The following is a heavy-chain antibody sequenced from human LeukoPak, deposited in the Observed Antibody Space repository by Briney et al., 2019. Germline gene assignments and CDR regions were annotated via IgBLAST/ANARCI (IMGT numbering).Heavy chain of an antibody. J-gene: IGHJ6*02. Sequence: PGGSLRLSCAASGFTFSSYWMSWVRQAPGKGLEWVANIKQDGSEKYYVDSVKGRFTISGDNAKNSLYLQMNSLRAEDTAVYYCARDDSFWSGYYSPTTHYGMDVWGQGTTVTVSS. D-gene: IGHD3-3*01. CDR3: ARDDSFWSGYYSPTTHYGMDV. CDR1: GFTFSSYW. V-gene: IGHV3-7*01. CDR2: IKQDGSEK.